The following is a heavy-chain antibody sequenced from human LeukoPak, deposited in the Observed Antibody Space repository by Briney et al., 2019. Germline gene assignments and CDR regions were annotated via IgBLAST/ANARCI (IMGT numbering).Heavy chain of an antibody. Sequence: GGSLRLSCAVSGFTFSSYWMGWVRQAPGKGLAWVANINQDESSKYYEDSVKGRFTISRDNSKNTLYLQMNSLRAEDTAVYYCAKASGEYSGYGGAFDYWGQGTLVTVSS. CDR1: GFTFSSYW. CDR2: INQDESSK. J-gene: IGHJ4*02. D-gene: IGHD5-12*01. CDR3: AKASGEYSGYGGAFDY. V-gene: IGHV3-7*01.